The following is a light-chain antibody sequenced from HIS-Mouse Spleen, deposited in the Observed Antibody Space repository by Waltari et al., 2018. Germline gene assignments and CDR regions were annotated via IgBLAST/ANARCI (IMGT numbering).Light chain of an antibody. CDR3: QQYNNWWT. CDR2: GAS. Sequence: EIVMMQSPATLSVSPGERATLSCRASQSVSSNLAWYQQKPGQAPRLLIYGASTRATGIPARFRGSGSGTEFTLTISSMQSEDFAVYYCQQYNNWWTFGQGTKVEIK. J-gene: IGKJ1*01. CDR1: QSVSSN. V-gene: IGKV3-15*01.